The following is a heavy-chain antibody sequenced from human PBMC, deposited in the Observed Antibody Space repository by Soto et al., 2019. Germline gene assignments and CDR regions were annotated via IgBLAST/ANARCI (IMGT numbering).Heavy chain of an antibody. J-gene: IGHJ4*02. D-gene: IGHD3-10*01. CDR3: VKGPGGMVRGSCLGY. CDR2: ISRNGGST. Sequence: EVQLVESGGGLVQPGGSLRLSFSASGFTLSSYAMHWFRQPPGKGREYVSAISRNGGSTYYADSVKGRFTISRDNSKNTLYLQMSSLRAEDTAVYYCVKGPGGMVRGSCLGYWGQGTLVTVSS. CDR1: GFTLSSYA. V-gene: IGHV3-64D*08.